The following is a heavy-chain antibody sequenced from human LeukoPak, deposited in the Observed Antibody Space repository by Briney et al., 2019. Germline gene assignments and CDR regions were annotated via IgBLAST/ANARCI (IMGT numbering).Heavy chain of an antibody. Sequence: PGRSLRLSCAASGFTFSSYGMHWVRQAPGKGLEWVAVISYDGSNKYYADSVKGRFTISRDNAKNSLYLQMNSLRAEDTAVYYCARDPGVGGNRFDYWGQGTLVTVSS. D-gene: IGHD4-23*01. CDR1: GFTFSSYG. J-gene: IGHJ4*02. CDR2: ISYDGSNK. V-gene: IGHV3-30*03. CDR3: ARDPGVGGNRFDY.